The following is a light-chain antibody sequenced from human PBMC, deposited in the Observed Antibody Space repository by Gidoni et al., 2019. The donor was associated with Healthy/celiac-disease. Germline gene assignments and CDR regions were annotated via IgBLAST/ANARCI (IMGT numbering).Light chain of an antibody. Sequence: QSARTQPASVSGSPGQSITISCTGTSSDVGGYIYVSWYQQHPGKAPKLMIYDVSNRPSGVSNRFSGSQSGNTASLTISGLQAEDEADYYCSSYTSSPVAFGGGTKLTVL. V-gene: IGLV2-14*01. J-gene: IGLJ2*01. CDR1: SSDVGGYIY. CDR3: SSYTSSPVA. CDR2: DVS.